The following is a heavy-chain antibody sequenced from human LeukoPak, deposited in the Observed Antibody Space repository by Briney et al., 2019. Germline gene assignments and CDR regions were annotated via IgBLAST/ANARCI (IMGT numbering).Heavy chain of an antibody. D-gene: IGHD1-26*01. V-gene: IGHV3-48*02. Sequence: GGSLRLSCAASGFTFSSYNMNWVRQAPGKGLEWISYINTDSSSIYDADSVKGRFTISRDNAKNSLYLQMNSLRDEDTAVYYCAIDAWDLLLDAFDIWGQGTMVTVSS. CDR3: AIDAWDLLLDAFDI. CDR2: INTDSSSI. J-gene: IGHJ3*02. CDR1: GFTFSSYN.